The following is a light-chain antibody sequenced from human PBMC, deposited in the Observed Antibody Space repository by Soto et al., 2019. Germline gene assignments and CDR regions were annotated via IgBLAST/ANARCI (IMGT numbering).Light chain of an antibody. CDR1: QSISRW. V-gene: IGKV1-5*01. CDR2: DAS. Sequence: DIQMTHSPSTLSAYVGDIVTITCRASQSISRWLAWYQQKPGKAPKALIYDASTLRSGVPSRFSGGGSGTEFTLTISSLQPDDFATYYCQQHNTYSTFGQGTRLEIK. J-gene: IGKJ5*01. CDR3: QQHNTYST.